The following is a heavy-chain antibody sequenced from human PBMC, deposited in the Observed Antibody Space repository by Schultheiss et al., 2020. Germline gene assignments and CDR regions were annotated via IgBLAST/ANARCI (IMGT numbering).Heavy chain of an antibody. D-gene: IGHD1-26*01. CDR3: AKDWDRVDY. CDR1: GFIFSSYG. Sequence: GGSLRLSCAASGFIFSSYGMHWVRQAPGKGLEWVAVMSYDGSDKYYADSVKGRFTISGDNSKNTLYLQMNSLRAEDTAMYYCAKDWDRVDYWGQGTLVTVSA. J-gene: IGHJ4*02. CDR2: MSYDGSDK. V-gene: IGHV3-30*18.